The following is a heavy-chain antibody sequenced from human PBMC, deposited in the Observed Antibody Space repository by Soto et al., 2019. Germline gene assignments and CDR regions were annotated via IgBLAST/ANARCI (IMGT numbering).Heavy chain of an antibody. CDR3: ARAAYYYDSSGYYPFDY. CDR1: GYTFTSYY. V-gene: IGHV1-46*01. J-gene: IGHJ4*02. Sequence: ASVKVSCKASGYTFTSYYMHWVRQAPGQGLEWMGIINPSGGSTSYAQKFQGRVTMTRDTSTSTVYMELSSLRSEDTAVYYCARAAYYYDSSGYYPFDYWGQGTLVTVSS. CDR2: INPSGGST. D-gene: IGHD3-22*01.